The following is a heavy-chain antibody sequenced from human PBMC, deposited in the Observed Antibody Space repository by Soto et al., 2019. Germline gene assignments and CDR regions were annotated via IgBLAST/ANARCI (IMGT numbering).Heavy chain of an antibody. D-gene: IGHD6-19*01. V-gene: IGHV3-11*01. CDR2: ISNSATII. J-gene: IGHJ2*01. CDR1: GFTFSDYY. Sequence: QVQLVESGGGLVKPGGSLRLSCAASGFTFSDYYMIWIRQAPGKGLEWVSYISNSATIIYYADSVKGRFTISRDNAKNSLYLQVSSLRAEDTAVYYCARPGSGWYWDWYFDLCGRGTLVTVSS. CDR3: ARPGSGWYWDWYFDL.